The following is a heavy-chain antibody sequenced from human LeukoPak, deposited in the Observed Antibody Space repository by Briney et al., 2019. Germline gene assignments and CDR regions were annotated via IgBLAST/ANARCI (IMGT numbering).Heavy chain of an antibody. J-gene: IGHJ6*02. Sequence: GGSLRLSCAASGFTFSDYYMSWIRQAPGKGLEWVSYISSSGSTIYYAESVKGRFTISRDNSKNTLYLQMNSLRAEDTAVYYCAKEAFNWLRSHYYGVDVWGQGTTVTVSS. V-gene: IGHV3-11*01. CDR3: AKEAFNWLRSHYYGVDV. CDR2: ISSSGSTI. CDR1: GFTFSDYY. D-gene: IGHD5-12*01.